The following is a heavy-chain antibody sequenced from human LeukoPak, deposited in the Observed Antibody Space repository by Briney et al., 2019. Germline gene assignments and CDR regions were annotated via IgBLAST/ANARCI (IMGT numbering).Heavy chain of an antibody. D-gene: IGHD1-26*01. J-gene: IGHJ4*02. CDR2: ISSSSNTV. CDR3: ARRAMGATSFDY. V-gene: IGHV3-11*04. CDR1: GFTFSDHY. Sequence: GGSLRLSCAASGFTFSDHYMTWLRQAPGKGLEWVSYISSSSNTVYYADSVKGRLTVSRDNAKNSLYLQMNNLRAEDTAVYYCARRAMGATSFDYWGQGTLVTVSS.